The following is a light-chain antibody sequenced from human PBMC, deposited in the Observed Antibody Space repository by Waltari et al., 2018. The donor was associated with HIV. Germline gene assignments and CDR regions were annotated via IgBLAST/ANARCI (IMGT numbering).Light chain of an antibody. V-gene: IGKV3-20*01. CDR3: QQYGSSPPLT. Sequence: EIVLTQSPGTRSLSPGERATLSCRASQSVSSSYLAWYQQKPGQTPRLLIYGASSRATGIPDRFSGSVSGTDFTLTISRLEPEDFAVYYCQQYGSSPPLTFGPGTKVDIK. J-gene: IGKJ3*01. CDR2: GAS. CDR1: QSVSSSY.